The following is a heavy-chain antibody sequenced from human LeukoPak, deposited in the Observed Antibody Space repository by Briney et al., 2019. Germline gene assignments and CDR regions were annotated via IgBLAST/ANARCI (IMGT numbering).Heavy chain of an antibody. CDR1: GFTFSSYW. CDR2: INSDGRST. V-gene: IGHV3-74*01. Sequence: GGSLRLSCAASGFTFSSYWMHWVRQAPGKGLVWVSRINSDGRSTSFADSVKGRFTISRDNAKNTLYLQMNSLRTEDTAVYYCARDQLYCTGGICYFDYWGQGTLVTVSS. D-gene: IGHD2-8*02. CDR3: ARDQLYCTGGICYFDY. J-gene: IGHJ4*02.